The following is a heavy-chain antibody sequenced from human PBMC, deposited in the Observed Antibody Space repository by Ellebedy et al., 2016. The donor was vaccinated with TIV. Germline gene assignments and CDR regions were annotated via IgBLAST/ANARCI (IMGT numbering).Heavy chain of an antibody. J-gene: IGHJ4*02. CDR1: GFSLGTSGVG. CDR2: IYWDDDK. D-gene: IGHD5-18*01. V-gene: IGHV2-5*02. CDR3: AHRRGYSFVWGY. Sequence: SGPTLVKPTQTLTLTCTFSGFSLGTSGVGVGWIRQPPGKALEWLAVIYWDDDKRYSPSLKSRLTITKDLSKNQVVLTVTNMDPVDTATYYCAHRRGYSFVWGYWGQGTLVTVSS.